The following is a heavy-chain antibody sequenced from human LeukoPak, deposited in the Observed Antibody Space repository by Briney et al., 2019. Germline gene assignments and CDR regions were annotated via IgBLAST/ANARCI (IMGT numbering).Heavy chain of an antibody. Sequence: PGGSLRLSCAASGFSFSDYDIHWVRLAPGKGLEWVAFIRYDGSNKYYADSVKGRFTISRDNSKNTLYLQMNSLRAEDTAVYYCARSYYYGSGSYFNYYYYMDVWGKGTTVTISS. CDR3: ARSYYYGSGSYFNYYYYMDV. CDR1: GFSFSDYD. CDR2: IRYDGSNK. D-gene: IGHD3-10*01. J-gene: IGHJ6*03. V-gene: IGHV3-30*02.